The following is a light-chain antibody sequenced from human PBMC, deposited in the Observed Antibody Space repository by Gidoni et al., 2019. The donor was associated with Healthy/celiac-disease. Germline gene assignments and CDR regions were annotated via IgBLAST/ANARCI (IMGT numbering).Light chain of an antibody. V-gene: IGLV2-23*02. Sequence: SALTQPASVSGSPGQPITISCTGTSSDVGSYNLVSWYQQHPGKAPKLMIYAVSKRPSGVSNRFSGSKSGNTASLTISGLQAEDEADYYCCSYAGSSSPIIFGTGTKVTVL. CDR1: SSDVGSYNL. CDR2: AVS. CDR3: CSYAGSSSPII. J-gene: IGLJ1*01.